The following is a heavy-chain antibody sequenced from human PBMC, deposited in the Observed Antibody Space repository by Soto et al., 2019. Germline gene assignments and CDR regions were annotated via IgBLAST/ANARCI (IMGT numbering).Heavy chain of an antibody. V-gene: IGHV3-15*01. CDR1: GFTFSNAW. CDR3: TTADDFWSGYYYYFDY. J-gene: IGHJ4*02. D-gene: IGHD3-3*01. CDR2: IKSKTDGGTT. Sequence: GGSLRLSCAASGFTFSNAWMSWVRQAPGKGLEWVGRIKSKTDGGTTDYAAPVKGRFTISRDDSKNTLYLQMNSLKTEDTAVYYCTTADDFWSGYYYYFDYWGQGTLVTVSS.